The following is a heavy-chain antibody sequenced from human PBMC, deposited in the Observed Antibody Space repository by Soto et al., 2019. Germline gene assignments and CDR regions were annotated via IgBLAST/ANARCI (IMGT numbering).Heavy chain of an antibody. Sequence: QVQLQESGPGLVKPSGTLSLTCAVSGGSISISNWWSWVRQPPGKGLEWIGEIYDSGSTNYNPSLKSRVTMSVDKSKNQFSLKLSSVTAADTAVYYCARMRIMGVEGYFDYWGQGTLVTVSS. CDR2: IYDSGST. CDR3: ARMRIMGVEGYFDY. V-gene: IGHV4-4*02. J-gene: IGHJ4*02. D-gene: IGHD1-26*01. CDR1: GGSISISNW.